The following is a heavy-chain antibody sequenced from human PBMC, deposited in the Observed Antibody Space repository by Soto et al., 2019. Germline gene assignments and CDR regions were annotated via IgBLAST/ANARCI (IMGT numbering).Heavy chain of an antibody. J-gene: IGHJ3*01. D-gene: IGHD3-22*01. Sequence: EVQLLESGGGLVQPGGSLRLSCAASGSTSSSYAMSWIRQAPGKGLEWVSTISGSGHSTYYADSVKGRFTISRDNSKNTLYLQTNSLRAEDTAVYYCAKVIGTLIVVLIDAFDVWGQGTLVTVSS. V-gene: IGHV3-23*01. CDR2: ISGSGHST. CDR3: AKVIGTLIVVLIDAFDV. CDR1: GSTSSSYA.